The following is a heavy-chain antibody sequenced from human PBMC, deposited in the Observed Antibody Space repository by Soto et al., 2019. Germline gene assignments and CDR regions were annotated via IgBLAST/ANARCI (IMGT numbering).Heavy chain of an antibody. D-gene: IGHD1-1*01. V-gene: IGHV4-61*01. CDR2: ISYSGST. J-gene: IGHJ3*02. CDR3: AIHRSDDLNSYDAFAI. CDR1: GASVSTGSHY. Sequence: SETLSLTCSVSGASVSTGSHYWSWIRQRPGKGLEWIAYISYSGSTNYNPSLKSRVTVSVDMSKNQFSLRLDSVSAADTAVYYCAIHRSDDLNSYDAFAIWGQGTLVTVSS.